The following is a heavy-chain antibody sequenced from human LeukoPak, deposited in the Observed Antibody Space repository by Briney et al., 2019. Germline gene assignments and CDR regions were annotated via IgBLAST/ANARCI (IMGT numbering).Heavy chain of an antibody. Sequence: SQTLSLTCTVSGGSISSGGYYWSWIRQPPGKGLEWIGYIYHSGSTYYNPSLKSRVTISVDRSKNQFSLKLSSVTAADTAVYYCARDCSGGSCYSPYDAFDIWGQGTMVTVSS. CDR2: IYHSGST. CDR3: ARDCSGGSCYSPYDAFDI. CDR1: GGSISSGGYY. D-gene: IGHD2-15*01. J-gene: IGHJ3*02. V-gene: IGHV4-30-2*01.